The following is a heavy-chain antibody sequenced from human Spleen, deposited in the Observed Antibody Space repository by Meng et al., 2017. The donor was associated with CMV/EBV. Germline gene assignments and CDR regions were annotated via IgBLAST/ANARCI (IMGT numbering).Heavy chain of an antibody. D-gene: IGHD5-18*01. J-gene: IGHJ4*02. CDR3: ARDIGGYSYGLVY. CDR1: GYTFTGYY. Sequence: GGSLRLSCKASGYTFTGYYMHWVRQAPGQGLEWMGWINPNNGGTKYAQKFQDRVTMTRDTSTSTVYMELSSLRSEDTAVYYCARDIGGYSYGLVYWGQGTLVTVSS. V-gene: IGHV1-2*02. CDR2: INPNNGGT.